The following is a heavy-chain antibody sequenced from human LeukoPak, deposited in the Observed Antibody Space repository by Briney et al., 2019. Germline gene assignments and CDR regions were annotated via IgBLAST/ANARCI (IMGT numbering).Heavy chain of an antibody. CDR2: INPNSGGT. CDR3: ARGDFVVVVAATGALDI. J-gene: IGHJ3*02. V-gene: IGHV1-2*02. D-gene: IGHD2-15*01. CDR1: GYTFTGYY. Sequence: ASVKVSCKASGYTFTGYYMHWVRQAPGQGLEWMGWINPNSGGTNYAQKFQGRVTMTRDTSISTAYMELSRLRSDDTAVYYCARGDFVVVVAATGALDIWGQGTMVTVSS.